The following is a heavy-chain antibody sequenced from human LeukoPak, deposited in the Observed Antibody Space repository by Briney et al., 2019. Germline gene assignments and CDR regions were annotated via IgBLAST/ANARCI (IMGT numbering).Heavy chain of an antibody. CDR1: GGSISSSSYY. CDR3: ARTYLSGDFGTDYSYVDY. Sequence: SETLSLTCTVSGGSISSSSYYWGWIRQPPGKGLEWIGSIYYSGSTYYNPSLKSRVTISVDTSKNQFSLKLSSVTAADTAVYYCARTYLSGDFGTDYSYVDYWGQGTLVTVSS. CDR2: IYYSGST. D-gene: IGHD4-11*01. V-gene: IGHV4-39*01. J-gene: IGHJ4*02.